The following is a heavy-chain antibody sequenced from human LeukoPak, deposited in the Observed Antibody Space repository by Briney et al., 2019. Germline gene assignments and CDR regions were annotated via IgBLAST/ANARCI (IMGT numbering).Heavy chain of an antibody. Sequence: SETLSLTCTVSGGPTRSYYWSWIRQPAGKGLEWIGRIYTSGSTSYNPSLKSRVTISLDKSKNQFSLKLSSVTAADTAVYYCARDSTVTTFNYMDVWGKGTTVTVSS. D-gene: IGHD4-11*01. CDR3: ARDSTVTTFNYMDV. CDR2: IYTSGST. CDR1: GGPTRSYY. V-gene: IGHV4-4*07. J-gene: IGHJ6*03.